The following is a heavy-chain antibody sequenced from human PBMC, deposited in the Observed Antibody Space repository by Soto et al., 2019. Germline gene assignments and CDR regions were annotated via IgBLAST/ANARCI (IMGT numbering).Heavy chain of an antibody. J-gene: IGHJ5*02. CDR1: GFAFSGYS. D-gene: IGHD3-3*01. CDR3: ARDRYYDFWSGYYLDCFDP. V-gene: IGHV3-21*01. CDR2: MSGSSTSI. Sequence: XESLRLSFAASGFAFSGYSMNWVRQAPGKGLEWFSSMSGSSTSIYYGDEGKGRYTTSRDNAKNSPDLQMNSLRAEDTAVYYCARDRYYDFWSGYYLDCFDPWGQGTLVTVSS.